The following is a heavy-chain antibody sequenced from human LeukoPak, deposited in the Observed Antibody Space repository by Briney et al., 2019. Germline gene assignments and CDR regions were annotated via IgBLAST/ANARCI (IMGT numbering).Heavy chain of an antibody. Sequence: ASVKVSCKTSGYTFTTYSISWVRQAPGQGLEWMGIINPSGGSTSYAQKFQGRVTMTRDTSTSTVYMELSSLRSEDTAVYYCARDQSRTPYYDSSGLYYYYYGMDVWGQGTTVTVSS. CDR3: ARDQSRTPYYDSSGLYYYYYGMDV. CDR1: GYTFTTYS. J-gene: IGHJ6*02. V-gene: IGHV1-46*01. D-gene: IGHD3-22*01. CDR2: INPSGGST.